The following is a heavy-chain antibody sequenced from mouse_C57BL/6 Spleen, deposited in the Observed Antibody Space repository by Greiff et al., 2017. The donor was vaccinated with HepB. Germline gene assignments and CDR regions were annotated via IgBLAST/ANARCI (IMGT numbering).Heavy chain of an antibody. Sequence: VQLQQSGPELVKPGASVKISCKASGYTFTDYYMNWVKQSHGKSLEWIGDINPNNGGTSYNQKFKGKATLTVDKSSSTAYMELRSLTSEDSAVYYCARSGADGYYGYFDYWGQGTTLTVSS. J-gene: IGHJ2*01. D-gene: IGHD2-3*01. CDR1: GYTFTDYY. CDR3: ARSGADGYYGYFDY. V-gene: IGHV1-26*01. CDR2: INPNNGGT.